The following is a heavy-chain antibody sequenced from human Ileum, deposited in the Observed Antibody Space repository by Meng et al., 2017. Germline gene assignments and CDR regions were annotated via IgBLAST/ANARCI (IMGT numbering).Heavy chain of an antibody. CDR2: IATGGIYK. Sequence: GGSLRLSCVASGFTFSTFEVNWIRQAPGKGPEWLSYIATGGIYKQYSDSVKDRFSISRDDAKNSLFLQMNNLRAEDTAIYFCARERPSTRGTAFDLWGQGTMVTVSS. CDR3: ARERPSTRGTAFDL. V-gene: IGHV3-48*03. D-gene: IGHD5/OR15-5a*01. CDR1: GFTFSTFE. J-gene: IGHJ3*01.